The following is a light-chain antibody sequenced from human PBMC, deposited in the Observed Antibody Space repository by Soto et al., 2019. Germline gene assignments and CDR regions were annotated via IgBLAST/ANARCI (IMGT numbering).Light chain of an antibody. V-gene: IGLV2-14*01. Sequence: QSALTQHASVSGSPGQSITISCTGTSSDVGGYNYVSWYQHYPGKAPKLIIYEVSNRPSGVSNRFSGSKSGNTASLTLSGLQAEDEADYYCSSYARNSVLFGAGTKLTVL. CDR2: EVS. J-gene: IGLJ2*01. CDR1: SSDVGGYNY. CDR3: SSYARNSVL.